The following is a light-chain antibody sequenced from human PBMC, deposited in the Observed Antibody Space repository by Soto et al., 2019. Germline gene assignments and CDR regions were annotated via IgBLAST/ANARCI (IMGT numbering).Light chain of an antibody. Sequence: EIVLTQSPAILSVSPGERATLSCRASQSISRSLAWYQQKPGQAPRLLISDASTRATGIPARFSGSGSGTDFTLTISRLEPEDFATYYCQHYNSYSEAFGQGTKVDIK. CDR1: QSISRS. CDR2: DAS. CDR3: QHYNSYSEA. V-gene: IGKV3-15*01. J-gene: IGKJ1*01.